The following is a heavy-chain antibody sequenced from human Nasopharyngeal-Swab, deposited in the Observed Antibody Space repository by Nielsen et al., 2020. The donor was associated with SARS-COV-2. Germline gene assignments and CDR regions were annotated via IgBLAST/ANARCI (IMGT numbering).Heavy chain of an antibody. V-gene: IGHV3-30-3*01. CDR2: ISYDGSNK. CDR3: ASPGLWYGDYEPFDY. CDR1: GFTFRRYA. J-gene: IGHJ4*02. Sequence: GALILSFGASGFTFRRYAMHWVRQDPGKGLEWVAVISYDGSNKYYADSVKGRFTISRDNSKNTLYLQMNSLRAEDTAVYYCASPGLWYGDYEPFDYWGQGTLVTVSS. D-gene: IGHD4-17*01.